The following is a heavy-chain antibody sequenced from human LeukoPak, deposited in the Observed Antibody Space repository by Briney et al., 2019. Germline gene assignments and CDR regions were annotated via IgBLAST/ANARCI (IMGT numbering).Heavy chain of an antibody. CDR1: GYTFTSYY. CDR3: ARDREKYYYYGMDV. J-gene: IGHJ6*02. D-gene: IGHD5-24*01. CDR2: IIPIFGTA. V-gene: IGHV1-69*13. Sequence: ASVKVSCKASGYTFTSYYMHWVRQAPGQGLEWMGGIIPIFGTANYAQKFQGRVTITADESTSTAYMELSSLRSEDTAVYYCARDREKYYYYGMDVWGQGTTVTVSS.